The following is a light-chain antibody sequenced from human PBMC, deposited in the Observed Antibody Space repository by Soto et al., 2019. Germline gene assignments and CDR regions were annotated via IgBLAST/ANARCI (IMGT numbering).Light chain of an antibody. V-gene: IGKV3-11*01. CDR2: DAS. CDR3: QQRSNWPPEYT. CDR1: QSVSSY. Sequence: EIVLTQSPATLSLSPGERATLSCRASQSVSSYLAWYQQKPGQAPRLLIYDASNRATGIPARFSGSGSGTGFTLTISSLEPEDFEVYYCQQRSNWPPEYTFGQGTKLESK. J-gene: IGKJ2*01.